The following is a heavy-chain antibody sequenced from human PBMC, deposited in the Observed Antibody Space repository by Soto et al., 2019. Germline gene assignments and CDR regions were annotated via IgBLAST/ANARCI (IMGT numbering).Heavy chain of an antibody. Sequence: QLQLQESGPGLVKPSETLSLTCTVSGGSISSSSYYWGWIRQPPGKGLEWIGSIHYSGSTYYNPSLKSRVTISADTSKIQFSLKLSSVTAADTAVYYCARALAVYSSGGGWFDPWGQGTLVTVSS. CDR3: ARALAVYSSGGGWFDP. CDR1: GGSISSSSYY. CDR2: IHYSGST. D-gene: IGHD6-19*01. J-gene: IGHJ5*02. V-gene: IGHV4-39*01.